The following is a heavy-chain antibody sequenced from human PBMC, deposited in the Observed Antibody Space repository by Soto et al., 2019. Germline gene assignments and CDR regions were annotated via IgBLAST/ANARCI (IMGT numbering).Heavy chain of an antibody. V-gene: IGHV3-48*03. CDR3: ARGKECSNSGCSIYYGLDV. CDR2: ISSGGSAI. CDR1: GFTFGDYE. J-gene: IGHJ6*02. Sequence: EEHLVESGGGLVQPGGSLRLSCAASGFTFGDYEMNWVRQAPGMGLAWVSHISSGGSAIYYRDSVKGRFTISRDNAKNALYPQMNSLRADDTAVYYCARGKECSNSGCSIYYGLDVWGQGTTVTVSS. D-gene: IGHD2-2*01.